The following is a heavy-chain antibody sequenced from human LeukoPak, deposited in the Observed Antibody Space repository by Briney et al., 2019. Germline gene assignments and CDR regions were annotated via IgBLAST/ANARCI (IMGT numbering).Heavy chain of an antibody. D-gene: IGHD4-17*01. CDR1: DGSITND. J-gene: IGHJ4*02. CDR2: VHYSGTT. CDR3: ATGYGDFRVEGRY. Sequence: ASETLSLTCTVSDGSITNDWSWVRQPPGKGLEFIGHVHYSGTTNYNPSLRSRVAISIDTSKKHFFLKLKSVTAADTAVYYCATGYGDFRVEGRYLGQGTLVTVSS. V-gene: IGHV4-59*01.